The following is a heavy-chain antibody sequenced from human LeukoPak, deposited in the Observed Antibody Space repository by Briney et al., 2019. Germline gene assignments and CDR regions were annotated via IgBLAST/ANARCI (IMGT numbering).Heavy chain of an antibody. J-gene: IGHJ4*02. CDR3: AGDKTTGGWYEFDY. CDR1: GFTFSSHW. D-gene: IGHD6-19*01. V-gene: IGHV3-7*03. Sequence: GGSLRLSCADSGFTFSSHWMSWVRQAPGKGLEWVGNIKQDGSEIYYLGSVKGRFTISRDNAKNSLYLQMNSLRVEDTAVYYCAGDKTTGGWYEFDYWGQGTLVTVSS. CDR2: IKQDGSEI.